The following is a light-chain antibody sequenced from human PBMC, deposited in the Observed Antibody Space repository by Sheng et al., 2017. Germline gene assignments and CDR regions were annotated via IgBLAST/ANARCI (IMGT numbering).Light chain of an antibody. CDR3: QQHLSSPLT. V-gene: IGKV3-20*01. J-gene: IGKJ4*01. Sequence: EIVMTQSPVTLSVSPGERATLSCRASQSVNSYLGWKQQKPGQAPRLLIFDASTRATGVPDRFSGSGSGTDFTLTISRLEPEDFAVYFCQQHLSSPLTFGGGTKVEIK. CDR1: QSVNSY. CDR2: DAS.